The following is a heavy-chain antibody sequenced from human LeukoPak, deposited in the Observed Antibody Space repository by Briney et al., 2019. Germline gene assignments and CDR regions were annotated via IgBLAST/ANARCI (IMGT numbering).Heavy chain of an antibody. J-gene: IGHJ3*02. Sequence: GGSLRLSCAVSGFTVSSKYMSWVRQAPEKGLEWVAVLYSSGPTYYADSLKGRVTISRDDSKNTLSLQMNGLRAEGTAVYYCAKGGMTSGWKGGVFDIWGQGTLVIVSS. CDR2: LYSSGPT. CDR1: GFTVSSKY. V-gene: IGHV3-66*01. D-gene: IGHD6-19*01. CDR3: AKGGMTSGWKGGVFDI.